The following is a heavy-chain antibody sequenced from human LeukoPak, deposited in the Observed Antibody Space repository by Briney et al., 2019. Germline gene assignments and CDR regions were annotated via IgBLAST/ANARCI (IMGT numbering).Heavy chain of an antibody. CDR1: GFTFSKYA. J-gene: IGHJ2*01. Sequence: GGSLRLSCAASGFTFSKYAMTWVRQAPGKGLEWVSGISGSGGSTYYADSVKGRFTISRDNSKNTLYLQMNSLRAGDTAVYYCARAAYSSTWYSRYFDLWGRGTLVTVSS. D-gene: IGHD6-13*01. CDR3: ARAAYSSTWYSRYFDL. V-gene: IGHV3-23*01. CDR2: ISGSGGST.